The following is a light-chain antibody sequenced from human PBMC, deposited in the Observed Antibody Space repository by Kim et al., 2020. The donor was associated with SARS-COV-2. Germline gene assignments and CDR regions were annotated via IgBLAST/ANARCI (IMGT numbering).Light chain of an antibody. CDR1: QSIISY. CDR2: AAS. Sequence: ASVGDRVTITCRASQSIISYLDWYQQKPGKAPKLLIYAASSLQSGVPSRFSGSGSGTDFTLSISSLQPEDFATYYCQQSYGTPRTFGQGTKVDIK. V-gene: IGKV1-39*01. CDR3: QQSYGTPRT. J-gene: IGKJ1*01.